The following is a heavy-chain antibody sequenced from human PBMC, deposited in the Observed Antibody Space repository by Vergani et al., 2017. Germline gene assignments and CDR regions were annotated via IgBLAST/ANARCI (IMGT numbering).Heavy chain of an antibody. CDR1: GGSITSSSYY. V-gene: IGHV4-39*01. CDR3: ARFPNIVGENWFDS. CDR2: IYHSGGA. J-gene: IGHJ5*01. D-gene: IGHD2/OR15-2a*01. Sequence: QLHLQESGPGLVKPSETLSLTCTVSGGSITSSSYYWGWIRQPPGKGLEWIGNIYHSGGAYYNPSLKGRVTISVDTSKNHFSLEVTSVTAADTAVYYCARFPNIVGENWFDSWGQGTLVTVSS.